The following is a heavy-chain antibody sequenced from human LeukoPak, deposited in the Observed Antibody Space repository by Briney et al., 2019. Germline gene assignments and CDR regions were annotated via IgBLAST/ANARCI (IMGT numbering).Heavy chain of an antibody. V-gene: IGHV3-30*03. CDR3: ARGGTIFGVLINAFDI. CDR1: GFTFSSYS. D-gene: IGHD3-3*01. Sequence: GGSLRLSCAASGFTFSSYSMNWVRQAPGKGLEWVAVISYDGSNKYYADSVKGRFTISRDNAKHSLYLQMTSLRAEDTAVYYCARGGTIFGVLINAFDIWGQGTMVTVSS. J-gene: IGHJ3*02. CDR2: ISYDGSNK.